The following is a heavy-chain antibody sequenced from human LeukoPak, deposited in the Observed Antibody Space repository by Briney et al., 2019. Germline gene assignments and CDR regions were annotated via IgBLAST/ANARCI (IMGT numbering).Heavy chain of an antibody. CDR2: IIPIFGTA. J-gene: IGHJ4*02. V-gene: IGHV1-69*06. Sequence: SVMVSCKASGGTFSSYAISWVRQAPGQGLEWMGGIIPIFGTANYAQKFQGRVTITADKSTSTAYMELSSLRSEDTAVYYCARGGITMVRGVIITPGGYVYWGQGTLVTVSS. D-gene: IGHD3-10*01. CDR3: ARGGITMVRGVIITPGGYVY. CDR1: GGTFSSYA.